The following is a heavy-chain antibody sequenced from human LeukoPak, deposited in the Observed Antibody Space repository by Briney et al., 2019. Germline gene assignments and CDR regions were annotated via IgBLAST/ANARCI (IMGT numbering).Heavy chain of an antibody. CDR2: IYYSGST. D-gene: IGHD6-19*01. Sequence: WETLSLTCTVSGGSFNSYYGSWIRQSPGKGLEWVGYIYYSGSTNYNPSLKSRVTISVDTSKNQFSLKLTSVTAADTAVYYCARDGSGWSGWFDPWGQGTLVTVSS. CDR3: ARDGSGWSGWFDP. V-gene: IGHV4-59*01. J-gene: IGHJ5*02. CDR1: GGSFNSYY.